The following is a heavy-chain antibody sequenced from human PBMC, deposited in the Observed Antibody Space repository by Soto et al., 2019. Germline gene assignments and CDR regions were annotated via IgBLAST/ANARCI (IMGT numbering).Heavy chain of an antibody. V-gene: IGHV3-30-3*01. J-gene: IGHJ4*02. CDR3: ARGWKLEQRYYFDY. CDR2: ISYDGSNK. CDR1: GFTFSSYA. D-gene: IGHD2-15*01. Sequence: GGSLRLSCAASGFTFSSYAMHWVRQAPGKGLEWVAVISYDGSNKYYADSVKGRFTISRDNSKNTLYLQMNSLRAEDTAVYYCARGWKLEQRYYFDYWGQGTLVTVSS.